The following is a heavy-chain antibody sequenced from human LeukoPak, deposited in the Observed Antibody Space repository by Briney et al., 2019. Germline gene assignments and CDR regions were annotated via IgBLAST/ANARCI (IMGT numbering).Heavy chain of an antibody. CDR2: IYYSGST. D-gene: IGHD2-15*01. CDR3: AREVVVVVAATAYNWFDP. V-gene: IGHV4-59*01. Sequence: PSETLSLTCTVSGGSISSYYWSWIRQPPGKGLEWIGYIYYSGSTNYNPSLKSRVTISVDTSKNQFSLKLSSVTAADTAVYYCAREVVVVVAATAYNWFDPWGQGTQVTVSS. J-gene: IGHJ5*02. CDR1: GGSISSYY.